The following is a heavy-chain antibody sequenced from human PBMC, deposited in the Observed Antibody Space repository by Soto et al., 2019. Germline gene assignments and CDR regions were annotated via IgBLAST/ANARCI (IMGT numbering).Heavy chain of an antibody. J-gene: IGHJ6*02. CDR3: ARDRAKWKDYYYYRMDV. CDR2: MYYSGST. D-gene: IGHD1-20*01. V-gene: IGHV4-30-4*01. Sequence: QVQLQESGPGLVKPSQTLSLTCTVSGGSISSGDDFWTWIRQPPGKGLEWIGYMYYSGSTYYNPSLKSRLTMSVDTSKIQFSLKLSSVTAADTAVYYCARDRAKWKDYYYYRMDVGGQGTTVTVSS. CDR1: GGSISSGDDF.